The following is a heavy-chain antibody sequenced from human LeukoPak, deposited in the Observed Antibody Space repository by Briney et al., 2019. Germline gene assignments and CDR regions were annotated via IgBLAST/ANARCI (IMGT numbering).Heavy chain of an antibody. CDR2: INPNSGGT. CDR1: GYTFTGYY. D-gene: IGHD4-17*01. Sequence: GASVKVSCKASGYTFTGYYIHWVRQAPGQGLEWMGWINPNSGGTNYAQKFQGRVTMTRDTSISTAYMELSRLRSDDTAVYYCARGLSSGPYGDYVPSFDYWGQGTLVTVSS. CDR3: ARGLSSGPYGDYVPSFDY. V-gene: IGHV1-2*02. J-gene: IGHJ4*02.